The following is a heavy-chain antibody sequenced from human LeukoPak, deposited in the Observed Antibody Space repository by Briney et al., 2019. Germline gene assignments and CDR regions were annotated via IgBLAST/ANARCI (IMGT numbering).Heavy chain of an antibody. D-gene: IGHD3-10*01. CDR1: GYSISTNYY. Sequence: PSETLSLTCTVSGYSISTNYYWAWIRQSPGTGLEWIASVYHNGETYYNPSLKSRVTISVDTSKNQFSLKLSSVTAADTAVYYCARVGVRGVIIGHLDYWGQGTLVTVSS. V-gene: IGHV4-38-2*02. CDR2: VYHNGET. CDR3: ARVGVRGVIIGHLDY. J-gene: IGHJ4*02.